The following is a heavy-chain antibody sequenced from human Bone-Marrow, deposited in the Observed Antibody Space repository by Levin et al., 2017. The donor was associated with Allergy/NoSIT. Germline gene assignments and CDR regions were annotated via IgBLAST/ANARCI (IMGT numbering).Heavy chain of an antibody. CDR1: GFTFSSYS. J-gene: IGHJ6*02. V-gene: IGHV3-48*02. D-gene: IGHD6-19*01. CDR3: ARDHGSGWSHYYYYGMDV. CDR2: ISSSSSTI. Sequence: GESLKISCAASGFTFSSYSMNWVRQAPGKGLEWVSYISSSSSTIYYADSVKGRFTISRDNAKNSLYLQMNSLRDEDTAVYYCARDHGSGWSHYYYYGMDVWGQGTTVTVSS.